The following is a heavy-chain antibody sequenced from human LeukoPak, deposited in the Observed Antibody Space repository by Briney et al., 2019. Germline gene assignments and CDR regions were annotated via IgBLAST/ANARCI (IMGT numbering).Heavy chain of an antibody. CDR3: ARWYYYDSSGYDY. CDR2: FYPGDSDT. CDR1: GYSFISYW. Sequence: GESLKISCKGSGYSFISYWIGWVRQMPGKGLEWMGIFYPGDSDTRYSPSFQGQVTISADKSISTAYLQWSSLKASDTAMYYCARWYYYDSSGYDYWGQGTLVTVSS. J-gene: IGHJ4*02. D-gene: IGHD3-22*01. V-gene: IGHV5-51*01.